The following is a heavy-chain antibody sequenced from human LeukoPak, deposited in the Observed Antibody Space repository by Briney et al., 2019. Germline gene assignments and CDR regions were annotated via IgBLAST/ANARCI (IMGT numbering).Heavy chain of an antibody. V-gene: IGHV4-59*01. J-gene: IGHJ4*02. D-gene: IGHD3-10*01. Sequence: PSETLSLTCTVSGGSISSYYWSWIRQPPGKGLEGIGNIYYSGSTNYNPSLKSRVTISVDTSKNQLSMKLSSVTAADTAVYYCARGVYGSGSYYFDYWGQGTLVTVSS. CDR3: ARGVYGSGSYYFDY. CDR1: GGSISSYY. CDR2: IYYSGST.